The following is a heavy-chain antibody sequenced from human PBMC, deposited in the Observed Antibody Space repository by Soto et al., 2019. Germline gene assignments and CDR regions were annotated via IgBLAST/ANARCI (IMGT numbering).Heavy chain of an antibody. CDR2: IKQDGSEK. D-gene: IGHD5-18*01. J-gene: IGHJ3*02. CDR3: ARDTAMADDAFDI. CDR1: GFTFSSYW. Sequence: GGSLRLSCAASGFTFSSYWMSWVRKAPGKGLEWVANIKQDGSEKYYVDSVKGRFTIARDNAKNSLYLQMNSLRAEETAVYYCARDTAMADDAFDIWGQGTMVTVSS. V-gene: IGHV3-7*01.